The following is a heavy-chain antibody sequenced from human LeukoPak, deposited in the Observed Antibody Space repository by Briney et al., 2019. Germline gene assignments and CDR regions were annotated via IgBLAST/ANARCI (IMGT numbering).Heavy chain of an antibody. Sequence: GRSLRLSCAASGFTFSSYGMHWVRQAPGKGLEWVSYISNSGSTIFYADSVKGRFTISRDNAKNSLYLQMNSLRAEDTAVYYCARGDTTMDFDYWGQGTLVTVSS. CDR3: ARGDTTMDFDY. CDR2: ISNSGSTI. D-gene: IGHD5-18*01. CDR1: GFTFSSYG. J-gene: IGHJ4*02. V-gene: IGHV3-48*04.